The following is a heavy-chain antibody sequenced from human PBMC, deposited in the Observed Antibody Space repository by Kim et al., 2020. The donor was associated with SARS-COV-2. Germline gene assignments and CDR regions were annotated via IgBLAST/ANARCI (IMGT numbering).Heavy chain of an antibody. CDR3: AFFYGWGGYRNSYYFDS. Sequence: GGSLRLSCAASGFTFSNYWMHWVRQVPGKGLVWVSRINSDGSSTSYADSVKGRFTISRDNTKNTMFLQMTRPRTEDTAVYYCAFFYGWGGYRNSYYFDSWGQGTLVTVS. J-gene: IGHJ4*02. D-gene: IGHD3-10*01. V-gene: IGHV3-74*01. CDR2: INSDGSST. CDR1: GFTFSNYW.